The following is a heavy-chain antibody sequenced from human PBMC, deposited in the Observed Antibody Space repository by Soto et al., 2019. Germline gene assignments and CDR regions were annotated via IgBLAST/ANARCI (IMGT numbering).Heavy chain of an antibody. D-gene: IGHD3-22*01. V-gene: IGHV4-61*01. J-gene: IGHJ5*02. CDR1: GGSVSSGSYY. Sequence: SETLSLTCTVSGGSVSSGSYYWSWIRQPPGKGLEWIGYIYYSGSTNYNPSLKSRVTISVDTSKNQFSLKLSSVTAADTAVYYCARAPPAYDSSGCRFEPWGQGTLVTASA. CDR3: ARAPPAYDSSGCRFEP. CDR2: IYYSGST.